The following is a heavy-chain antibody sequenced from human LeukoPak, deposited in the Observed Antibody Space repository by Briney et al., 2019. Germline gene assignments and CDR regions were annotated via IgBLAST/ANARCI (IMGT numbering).Heavy chain of an antibody. CDR2: IRYDGSNK. J-gene: IGHJ5*02. D-gene: IGHD2-2*02. CDR3: AKVPAAIRLHWFDP. Sequence: PGGSLRLSCAASGFTFSSYGMHWVRQAPGKGLEWVAFIRYDGSNKYYADSVKGRFTISRDNSKNTLYLQMNSLRAEDTAVYYCAKVPAAIRLHWFDPWGQGTLVTVSS. V-gene: IGHV3-30*02. CDR1: GFTFSSYG.